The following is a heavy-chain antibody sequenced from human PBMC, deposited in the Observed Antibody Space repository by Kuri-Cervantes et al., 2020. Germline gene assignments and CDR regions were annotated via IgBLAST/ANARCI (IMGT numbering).Heavy chain of an antibody. V-gene: IGHV1-18*04. J-gene: IGHJ4*02. CDR1: GYTFRNYF. CDR3: ARDLHLDHHILTGYPPFEY. Sequence: GESLKISCKTSGYTFRNYFISWVRQAPGQGLEWMGWISAYDVYTNDEQKFQGRVTLTTDTSTNTAYMELRSLTSDDTAVYYCARDLHLDHHILTGYPPFEYWGQGTLVTVSS. D-gene: IGHD3-9*01. CDR2: ISAYDVYT.